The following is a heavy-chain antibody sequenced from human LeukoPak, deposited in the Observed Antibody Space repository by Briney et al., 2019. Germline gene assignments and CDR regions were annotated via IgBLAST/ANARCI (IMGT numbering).Heavy chain of an antibody. CDR2: ISAYNGNT. V-gene: IGHV1-18*04. Sequence: ASVKVSCKSSGYTFTDYFLHWVRQAPGQGLEWMGWISAYNGNTNYAQKLQGRVTMTTDTSTSTAYMELRSLRSDDTAVYYCARGVLSGWYGTYYFDYWGQGTLVTVSS. CDR1: GYTFTDYF. J-gene: IGHJ4*02. CDR3: ARGVLSGWYGTYYFDY. D-gene: IGHD6-13*01.